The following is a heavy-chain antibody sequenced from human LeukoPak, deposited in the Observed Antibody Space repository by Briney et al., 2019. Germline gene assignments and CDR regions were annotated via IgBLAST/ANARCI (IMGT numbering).Heavy chain of an antibody. V-gene: IGHV1-18*01. CDR3: ARDVVAILTYYYYGMDV. Sequence: ASVKVSCKASGYTLTSYGINWMRQAPGQGLEWMGWISAYNGNTNYAQKLQGRVTMTTDTSTSTAYMELRSLRSDDTAVFYCARDVVAILTYYYYGMDVWGQGTTVTVSS. J-gene: IGHJ6*02. CDR1: GYTLTSYG. D-gene: IGHD2-2*01. CDR2: ISAYNGNT.